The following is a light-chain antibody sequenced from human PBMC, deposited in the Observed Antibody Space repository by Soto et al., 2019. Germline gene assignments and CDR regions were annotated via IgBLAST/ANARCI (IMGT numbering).Light chain of an antibody. CDR3: SSYRTGGPFV. V-gene: IGLV2-14*01. J-gene: IGLJ6*01. CDR2: GVS. CDR1: SNDVGGYNY. Sequence: QSALTQPASVSGSPGQSIAISCTGTSNDVGGYNYVSWYRQFPGKAPKLLISGVSNRPSGVSHRFSGSKSGNTASLTISGLQADDEADYYCSSYRTGGPFVFGSGTQLTVL.